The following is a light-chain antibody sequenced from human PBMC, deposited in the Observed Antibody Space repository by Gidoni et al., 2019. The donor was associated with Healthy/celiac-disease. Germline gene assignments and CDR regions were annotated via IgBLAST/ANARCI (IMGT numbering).Light chain of an antibody. CDR2: CAS. V-gene: IGKV4-1*01. CDR1: QSVLYSSNNKNY. J-gene: IGKJ4*01. Sequence: IVMPQSPDSLAVSLGERATINCKSSQSVLYSSNNKNYLAWYQQKPGQPPKLLIYCASNRESGVPDRFSGSGSGTDFTLTISSLQAEDVAVYYCQQYYSTPLTFGGGTKVEIK. CDR3: QQYYSTPLT.